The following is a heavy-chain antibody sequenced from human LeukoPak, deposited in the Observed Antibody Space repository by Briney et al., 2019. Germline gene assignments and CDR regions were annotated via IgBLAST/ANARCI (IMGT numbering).Heavy chain of an antibody. J-gene: IGHJ5*02. CDR3: ARDQGSIGHWFDP. V-gene: IGHV4-30-2*05. D-gene: IGHD2-2*01. CDR1: GGSISSGGYS. Sequence: SETLSLTCAVSGGSISSGGYSWSWIRQPPGKGLEWIGYIYHSGSTYYNPSLKSRVTISVDTSKNQFSLKLSSVTAADTAVYYCARDQGSIGHWFDPWGQGTLVTVSS. CDR2: IYHSGST.